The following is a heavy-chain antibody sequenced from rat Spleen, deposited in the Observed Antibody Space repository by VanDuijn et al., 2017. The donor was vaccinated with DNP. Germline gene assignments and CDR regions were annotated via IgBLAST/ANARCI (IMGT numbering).Heavy chain of an antibody. CDR2: ITTSVTRT. CDR1: GFTFSDYW. CDR3: ARSGRYYAMDA. V-gene: IGHV5-31*01. J-gene: IGHJ4*01. Sequence: EVRLVESGGGLVQPGRSLKLSCVASGFTFSDYWMTWIRQAPKKGLEWVATITTSVTRTHYPDSVKGRFTISRDNAKSTLYLQMDSLRSEDTATYDCARSGRYYAMDAWGQGTSVTVSS. D-gene: IGHD4-3*01.